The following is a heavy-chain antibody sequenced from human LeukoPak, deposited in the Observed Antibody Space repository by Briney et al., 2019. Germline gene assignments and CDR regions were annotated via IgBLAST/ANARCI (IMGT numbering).Heavy chain of an antibody. J-gene: IGHJ6*03. V-gene: IGHV4-4*07. D-gene: IGHD3-22*01. CDR1: GGSISSYY. Sequence: PSETLSLTCTVSGGSISSYYWSWIRQPAGKGLEWIGRSYTSGSTNYNPSLKSRVTTSVDKSKNQFSLKLSSVTAADTAVYYCARGRYYYDSRGGYYYYYMDVWGKGTTVTVSS. CDR3: ARGRYYYDSRGGYYYYYMDV. CDR2: SYTSGST.